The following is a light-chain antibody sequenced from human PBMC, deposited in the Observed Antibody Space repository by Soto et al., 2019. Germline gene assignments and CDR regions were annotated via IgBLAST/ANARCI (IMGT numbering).Light chain of an antibody. J-gene: IGKJ1*01. Sequence: EIVLTQSPGTLSLSPGERATLSCRASQRVSSSYLAWYQQKPGQAPRLLIYGASSRATGIPDRFSGSGSGTDFTLTIRRLEPEDFAVYYCQQYGSSPGTFGQGTKVEIK. CDR1: QRVSSSY. CDR2: GAS. CDR3: QQYGSSPGT. V-gene: IGKV3-20*01.